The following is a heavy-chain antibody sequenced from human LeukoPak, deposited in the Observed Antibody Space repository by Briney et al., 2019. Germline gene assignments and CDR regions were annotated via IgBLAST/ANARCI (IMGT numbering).Heavy chain of an antibody. CDR2: IIPIFGTA. Sequence: GSSVKVSCKASGGTFSSYAISWVRQAPGQGLEWMGGIIPIFGTANYAQKFQGRVTITADESTSTAYMELSSLRSEDTAVYYCANRIVVVPAAMAPKFDYWGQGTLVTVSS. CDR3: ANRIVVVPAAMAPKFDY. D-gene: IGHD2-2*01. CDR1: GGTFSSYA. V-gene: IGHV1-69*01. J-gene: IGHJ4*02.